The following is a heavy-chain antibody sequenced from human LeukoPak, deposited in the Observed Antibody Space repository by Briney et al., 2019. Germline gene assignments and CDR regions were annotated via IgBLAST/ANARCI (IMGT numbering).Heavy chain of an antibody. Sequence: AISVSGCSTYYADSVKGRFTISRDNSKNTLYLQMNSLRAEDTAVYYCAKGPSTGVVTPPFKWGQGTXX. V-gene: IGHV3-23*01. D-gene: IGHD4-23*01. J-gene: IGHJ4*02. CDR3: AKGPSTGVVTPPFK. CDR2: ISVSGCST.